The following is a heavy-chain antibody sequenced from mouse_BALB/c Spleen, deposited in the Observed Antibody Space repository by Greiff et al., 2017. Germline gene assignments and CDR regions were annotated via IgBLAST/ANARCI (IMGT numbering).Heavy chain of an antibody. CDR1: GFSLTGYG. CDR2: IWGDGST. J-gene: IGHJ2*01. V-gene: IGHV2-6-7*01. CDR3: ARDWITSGSDY. D-gene: IGHD2-4*01. Sequence: VHLVESGPGLVAPSQSLSITCTVSGFSLTGYGVNWVRQPPGKGLEWLGMIWGDGSTDYNSALKSRLSISKDNSKSQVILKMNSLQTDDKARYYRARDWITSGSDYWGQGTTLTVSS.